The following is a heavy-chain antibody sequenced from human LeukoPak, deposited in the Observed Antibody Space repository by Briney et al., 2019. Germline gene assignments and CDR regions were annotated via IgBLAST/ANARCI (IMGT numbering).Heavy chain of an antibody. V-gene: IGHV3-74*01. CDR2: INSDGSST. CDR3: ARDRTSYGGFDY. CDR1: GFTFSTYW. D-gene: IGHD5-18*01. Sequence: GGSLRLSCAASGFTFSTYWMNWVRQPPGKGLVWVSRINSDGSSTTYADSVMGRFTISRDNAKNSLYLQMNSLRAEDTAVYYCARDRTSYGGFDYWGQGTLVTVSS. J-gene: IGHJ4*02.